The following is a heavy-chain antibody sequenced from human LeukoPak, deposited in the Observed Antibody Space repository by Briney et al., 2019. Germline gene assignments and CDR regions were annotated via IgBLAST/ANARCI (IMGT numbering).Heavy chain of an antibody. CDR2: ISYDGSNK. V-gene: IGHV3-30*04. J-gene: IGHJ4*02. D-gene: IGHD3-10*01. CDR1: GFTFSSYA. Sequence: GGSLRLSCAASGFTFSSYAMHWVRQAPGKGLEGVAVISYDGSNKYYADSVKGRFTISRDNSKNTLYLQMNSLRAEDTAVYYCARAEGSGSPFDYWGQGTPVTVSS. CDR3: ARAEGSGSPFDY.